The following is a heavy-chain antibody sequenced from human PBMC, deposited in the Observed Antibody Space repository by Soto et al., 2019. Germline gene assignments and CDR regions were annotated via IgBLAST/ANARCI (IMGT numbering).Heavy chain of an antibody. CDR2: ISAYNGNT. J-gene: IGHJ4*02. V-gene: IGHV1-18*01. Sequence: SVKFSCNAACYTFTIYFSIFVRQAPGQGLEWMGWISAYNGNTNYAQKLQGRVTMTTDTSTSTAYMELRSLRSDDTAVYYCARDKGYYGDFDYWGQGTLVTVSS. CDR1: CYTFTIYF. D-gene: IGHD3-10*01. CDR3: ARDKGYYGDFDY.